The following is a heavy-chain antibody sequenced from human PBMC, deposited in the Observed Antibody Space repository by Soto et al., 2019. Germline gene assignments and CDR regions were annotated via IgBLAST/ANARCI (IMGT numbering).Heavy chain of an antibody. CDR2: IRGSGGST. V-gene: IGHV3-23*01. D-gene: IGHD2-2*01. Sequence: GGSLRLSCAASGFTFSSYAMSWVRQAPGRGLEWVSAIRGSGGSTYYADSVKGRFTISRDNSKNTLYLQMNSLRAEDTAVYYCAKPYTAYCSGTSCLEYFQHWGQGTLVTVSS. J-gene: IGHJ1*01. CDR1: GFTFSSYA. CDR3: AKPYTAYCSGTSCLEYFQH.